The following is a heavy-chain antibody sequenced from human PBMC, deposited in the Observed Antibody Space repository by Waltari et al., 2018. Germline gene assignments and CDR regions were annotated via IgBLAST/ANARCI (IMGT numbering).Heavy chain of an antibody. CDR1: GFTFSSYA. CDR3: AKDNEYSSSSGD. J-gene: IGHJ4*02. V-gene: IGHV3-23*01. Sequence: EVQLLESGGGLVQPGGSLRLSCAASGFTFSSYAMSWVRQAPGKGLVWVSAISGSGGSTYYADSVKGRFTISRDNSKNTLYLQMNSLRAEDTAVYYCAKDNEYSSSSGDWGQGTLVTVSS. CDR2: ISGSGGST. D-gene: IGHD6-6*01.